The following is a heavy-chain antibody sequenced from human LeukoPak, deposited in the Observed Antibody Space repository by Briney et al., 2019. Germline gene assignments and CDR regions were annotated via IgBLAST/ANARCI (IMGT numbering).Heavy chain of an antibody. CDR2: VVGSGDGT. D-gene: IGHD6-13*01. Sequence: GGSLRLSCAASGFTFSNYAMTWVRQGPGKGLEWVSTVVGSGDGTFYADSVKGRFTMSRDNSKNTLYLQMSSLRAEDTAVYYCARGKAAGQVDLFDPWGQGTLVTVPS. J-gene: IGHJ5*02. V-gene: IGHV3-23*01. CDR3: ARGKAAGQVDLFDP. CDR1: GFTFSNYA.